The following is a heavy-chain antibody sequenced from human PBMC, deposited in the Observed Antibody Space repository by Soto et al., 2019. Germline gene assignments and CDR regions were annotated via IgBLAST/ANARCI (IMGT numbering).Heavy chain of an antibody. J-gene: IGHJ4*02. CDR1: GASITIGGYS. CDR3: ARGGGSDSFDY. V-gene: IGHV4-30-2*01. D-gene: IGHD1-26*01. CDR2: INHVEAT. Sequence: PSESLSLTCTVSGASITIGGYSWSWIRQTPGKGLEWIGYINHVEATFYNPSFESRLTLSIDRAKNQFSLKLPSMSAADRAVYFCARGGGSDSFDYWGQGILVTVSS.